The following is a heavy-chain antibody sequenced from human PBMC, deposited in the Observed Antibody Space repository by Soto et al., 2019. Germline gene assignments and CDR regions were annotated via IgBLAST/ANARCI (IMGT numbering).Heavy chain of an antibody. V-gene: IGHV3-23*01. CDR3: ASDGIRGIHIDN. CDR1: GLTFSSYP. CDR2: ISVSAGTT. Sequence: EVQLLESGGGLVQPGGSLRLSCAASGLTFSSYPMSWVRQAPGKGLQWVSSISVSAGTTYYADSVKGRFTISRDNSKNTLYVEMNSLRAEDAAVYCCASDGIRGIHIDNWGQGTMVTVSS. J-gene: IGHJ4*02.